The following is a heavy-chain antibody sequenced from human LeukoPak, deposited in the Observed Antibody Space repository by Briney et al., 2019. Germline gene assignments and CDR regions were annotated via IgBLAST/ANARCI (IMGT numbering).Heavy chain of an antibody. J-gene: IGHJ6*04. CDR2: IYSGGST. CDR3: ARDLLSRAIRAPDV. Sequence: GGSLRLSCAASGFTVSSNYMSWVRQAPGKGLEWVSGIYSGGSTYYADSVKGRFTISRDNSKNTLSLQMNSLRAEDTAVYYCARDLLSRAIRAPDVWGKGTTVTVSS. D-gene: IGHD2-21*01. V-gene: IGHV3-66*02. CDR1: GFTVSSNY.